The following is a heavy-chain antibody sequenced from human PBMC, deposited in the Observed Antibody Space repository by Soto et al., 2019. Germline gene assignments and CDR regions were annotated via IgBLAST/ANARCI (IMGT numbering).Heavy chain of an antibody. CDR1: GGTFSSYA. Sequence: QVQLVQSGAEVKKPGSSVKVSCKASGGTFSSYAISWVRQAPGQGLEWMGGIIPIFGTANYAQKFQGRVTITADESTSTAYMELSNLRTEDTAVYYCAEDGTDLGGFDYWGQGTLVTVSS. J-gene: IGHJ4*02. D-gene: IGHD1-26*01. V-gene: IGHV1-69*01. CDR2: IIPIFGTA. CDR3: AEDGTDLGGFDY.